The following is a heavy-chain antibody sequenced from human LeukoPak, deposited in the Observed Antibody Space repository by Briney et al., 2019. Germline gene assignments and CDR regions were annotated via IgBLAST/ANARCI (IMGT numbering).Heavy chain of an antibody. D-gene: IGHD2-15*01. Sequence: GGSLRLSCAASGFTFRSYGRHWVRQAPGKGLEWVSAISGSGGSTYYADSVKGRFTISRDNSKNTLYLQMNSLRAEDTAVYYCAKDTNYYCSGGSCYLNWFDPWGQGTLVTVSS. V-gene: IGHV3-23*01. J-gene: IGHJ5*02. CDR3: AKDTNYYCSGGSCYLNWFDP. CDR1: GFTFRSYG. CDR2: ISGSGGST.